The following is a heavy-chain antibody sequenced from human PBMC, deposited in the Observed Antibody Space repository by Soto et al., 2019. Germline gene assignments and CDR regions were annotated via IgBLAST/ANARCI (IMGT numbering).Heavy chain of an antibody. CDR1: GGTFSSYA. Sequence: QVQLVQSGAEVKKPGSSVKVSCKASGGTFSSYAISWVRQAPGQGLEWVGGIIPIFGTANYAQKFQGRVTITADESTSTAYMELSSLRSEDTAVYYCARRPFDSVAARPYYYYGMDVWGQGTTVTVSS. CDR2: IIPIFGTA. J-gene: IGHJ6*02. V-gene: IGHV1-69*01. D-gene: IGHD6-6*01. CDR3: ARRPFDSVAARPYYYYGMDV.